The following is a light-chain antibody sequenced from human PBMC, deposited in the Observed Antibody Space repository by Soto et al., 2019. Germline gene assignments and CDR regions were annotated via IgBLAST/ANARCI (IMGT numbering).Light chain of an antibody. CDR1: QSLLHSNGYNY. J-gene: IGKJ2*01. CDR3: QHYGGSPLYT. Sequence: DIVMTQSPLSLPVTPGEPASISCRSSQSLLHSNGYNYLDWYLQKPGQSPQLLIYLGSNRASGVPDRFSGSGSGTDFTLTISRLDPEDFAVYYCQHYGGSPLYTFGQGTKLEIK. CDR2: LGS. V-gene: IGKV2-28*01.